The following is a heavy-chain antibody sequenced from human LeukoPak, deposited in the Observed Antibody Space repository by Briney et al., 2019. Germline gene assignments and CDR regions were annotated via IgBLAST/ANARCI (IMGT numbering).Heavy chain of an antibody. Sequence: SETLSLTCTVSGGSISSSSYYWGWIRQPPGKGLEWIGSIYYSGSTYYNPSLKSRVTISVDTSKNQFSLKLSSVTAADTAVYYCARDSYSSSSPRLFDYWGQGTLVTVSS. D-gene: IGHD6-6*01. J-gene: IGHJ4*02. CDR2: IYYSGST. CDR3: ARDSYSSSSPRLFDY. V-gene: IGHV4-39*07. CDR1: GGSISSSSYY.